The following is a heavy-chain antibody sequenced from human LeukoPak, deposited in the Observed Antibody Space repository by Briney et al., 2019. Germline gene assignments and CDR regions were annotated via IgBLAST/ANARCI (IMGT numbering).Heavy chain of an antibody. D-gene: IGHD6-6*01. CDR2: ISGSGGDT. CDR1: GITFSSYA. Sequence: GGSLRLSCAASGITFSSYAMTWVRQAPGKGLEWGSAISGSGGDTYYTDSVKGRFTISRDNSKNTLYLQMNSLRAEDTAVYYCAKDAYGSSYYYYYYFYMDVWGKGTTVTVSS. J-gene: IGHJ6*03. CDR3: AKDAYGSSYYYYYYFYMDV. V-gene: IGHV3-23*01.